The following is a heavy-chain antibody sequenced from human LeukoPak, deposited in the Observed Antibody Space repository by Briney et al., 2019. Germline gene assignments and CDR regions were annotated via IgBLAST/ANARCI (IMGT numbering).Heavy chain of an antibody. V-gene: IGHV3-33*01. CDR3: ARDYCSTSFCYDN. Sequence: GGSLRLSCAASGFTFRNYGMHWVRQSPDKGLGWVKAIWYDGSKRIYEDYVKGRFTIYRDDSENALYLQMNSLRAEDTALYYCARDYCSTSFCYDNWPQGTLVTVSS. D-gene: IGHD2-2*01. CDR2: IWYDGSKR. J-gene: IGHJ4*02. CDR1: GFTFRNYG.